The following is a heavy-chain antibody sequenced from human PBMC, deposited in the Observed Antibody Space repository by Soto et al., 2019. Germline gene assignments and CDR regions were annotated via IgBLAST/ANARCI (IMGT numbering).Heavy chain of an antibody. CDR1: GYTFTSYA. CDR2: INADNGNT. D-gene: IGHD3-9*01. CDR3: ARVQNNDILTGSSHSIDV. Sequence: ASVKVSCKASGYTFTSYAMHWVRQAPGQRLEWMGWINADNGNTKYAQKFQGRVTITRDTSASTAYMELTSLRSDDTATYYCARVQNNDILTGSSHSIDVWGQGTTVTVSS. V-gene: IGHV1-3*01. J-gene: IGHJ6*02.